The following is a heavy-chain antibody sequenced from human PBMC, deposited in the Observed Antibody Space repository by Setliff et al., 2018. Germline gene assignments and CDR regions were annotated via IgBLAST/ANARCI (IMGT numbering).Heavy chain of an antibody. Sequence: ASVKVSCKASRGTFSSYGITWVRQAPGQGLEWMGWINTNTGNPVYAQGFTGRFVFSLDTSVSTAYLQISSLKPEDTAVYYCARASRFGTVKWRGDYYMDVWGKGTTVTVSS. V-gene: IGHV7-4-1*02. CDR2: INTNTGNP. J-gene: IGHJ6*03. CDR3: ARASRFGTVKWRGDYYMDV. CDR1: RGTFSSYG. D-gene: IGHD3-10*01.